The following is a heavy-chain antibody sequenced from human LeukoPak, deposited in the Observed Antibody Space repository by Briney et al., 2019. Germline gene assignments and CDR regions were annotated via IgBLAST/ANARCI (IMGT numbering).Heavy chain of an antibody. Sequence: SETLSLTCADYGGSFSGYYWSWIRQPPGKGLEWIGEINHSGSTNYNPSLKGRVTISVDTSKNQFSLKLSSVTAADTAVYYCARLMIGGDYFDYWGQGTLVTVSS. D-gene: IGHD3-22*01. J-gene: IGHJ4*02. CDR1: GGSFSGYY. CDR3: ARLMIGGDYFDY. V-gene: IGHV4-34*01. CDR2: INHSGST.